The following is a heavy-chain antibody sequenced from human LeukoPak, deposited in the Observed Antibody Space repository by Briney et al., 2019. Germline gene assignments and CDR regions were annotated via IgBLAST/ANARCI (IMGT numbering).Heavy chain of an antibody. D-gene: IGHD3-22*01. Sequence: SETLSLTCTVSVHSITSGSYWGWIRQPPGKGLEWIGSIYHSGRTSYNPSLTCRVSLSIDTSKNQFSLKLTSATAADTAVYYCASTVSSGYSYFDSWGQGTLVTVSS. CDR3: ASTVSSGYSYFDS. CDR1: VHSITSGSY. CDR2: IYHSGRT. V-gene: IGHV4-38-2*02. J-gene: IGHJ4*02.